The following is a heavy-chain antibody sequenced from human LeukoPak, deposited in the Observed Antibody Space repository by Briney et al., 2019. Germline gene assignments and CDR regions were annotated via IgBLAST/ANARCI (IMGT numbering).Heavy chain of an antibody. Sequence: GASVKVSCKASGYTFTTYGISWVRQAPGQGLEWMGWVSGNNGNTNYAQKLQGRVTITADESTSTAYMELSSLRSEDTAVYYCASYVAGDYGAFDIWGQGTMVTVSS. CDR2: VSGNNGNT. CDR3: ASYVAGDYGAFDI. V-gene: IGHV1-18*01. J-gene: IGHJ3*02. CDR1: GYTFTTYG. D-gene: IGHD4-17*01.